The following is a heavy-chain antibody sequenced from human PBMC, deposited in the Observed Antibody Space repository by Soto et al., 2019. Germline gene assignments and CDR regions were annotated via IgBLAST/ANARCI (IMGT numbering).Heavy chain of an antibody. CDR1: GFTFSSYS. Sequence: GGSLRLSCAASGFTFSSYSMNWVRQAPGKGLEWVSSISSSGSYIYYADSVKGRFTISRDNAKNSLYLQMNSLRAEDTAVYYCARGDYHDTSGPFSDAFDVWGQGTMVTVSS. CDR2: ISSSGSYI. V-gene: IGHV3-21*01. D-gene: IGHD3-22*01. J-gene: IGHJ3*01. CDR3: ARGDYHDTSGPFSDAFDV.